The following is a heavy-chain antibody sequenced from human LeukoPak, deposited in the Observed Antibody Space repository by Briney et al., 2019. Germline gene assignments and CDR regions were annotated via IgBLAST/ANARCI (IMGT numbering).Heavy chain of an antibody. Sequence: GGSLRLSCAVSGFTFSSYAMSWVRQPPGKGLEWGSAISCSGGSTYYADSVKGRFTISRDNSKNTLYLQMNGLSAEDTDVCYCVKDSEKLSRLDYWGQGT. V-gene: IGHV3-23*01. CDR2: ISCSGGST. J-gene: IGHJ4*02. CDR1: GFTFSSYA. D-gene: IGHD1-26*01. CDR3: VKDSEKLSRLDY.